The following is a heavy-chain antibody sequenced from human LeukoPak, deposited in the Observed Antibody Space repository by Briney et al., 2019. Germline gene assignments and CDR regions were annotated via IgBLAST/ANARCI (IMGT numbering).Heavy chain of an antibody. CDR2: ISYDGSNK. CDR3: ARHGYSYGSVFFDY. CDR1: GFTFSSYA. D-gene: IGHD5-18*01. J-gene: IGHJ4*02. V-gene: IGHV3-30*04. Sequence: GGSLRLSCAASGFTFSSYAMHWVRQAPGKGLEWVAVISYDGSNKYYADSVKGRFTISRDNSKNTLYLQMNSLRAEDTAVYYCARHGYSYGSVFFDYWGQGTLVTVSS.